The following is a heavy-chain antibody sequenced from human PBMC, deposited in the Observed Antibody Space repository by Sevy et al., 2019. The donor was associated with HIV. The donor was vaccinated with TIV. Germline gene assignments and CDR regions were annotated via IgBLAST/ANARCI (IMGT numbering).Heavy chain of an antibody. J-gene: IGHJ6*02. CDR1: GFTFSNYA. CDR2: VGSGGST. D-gene: IGHD6-6*01. CDR3: AKGGGRAARLPYYYGMDV. V-gene: IGHV3-23*01. Sequence: GGSLRLSCAASGFTFSNYAMSWVRQAPGKGLEWVSGVGSGGSTYYADSLKGRFTISIDNSKNTLYLQMNSLRAEDTAVYYCAKGGGRAARLPYYYGMDVWGQGTTVTVSS.